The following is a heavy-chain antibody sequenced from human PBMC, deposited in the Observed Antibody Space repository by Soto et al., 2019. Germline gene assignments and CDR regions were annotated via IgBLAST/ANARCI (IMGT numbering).Heavy chain of an antibody. Sequence: SETLSLTCTVSGGSISSYYWSWIRQPPGKGLEWIGYIYYSGSTNYNPSLKSRVTISVDTSKNQFSLKLSSVTAADTAVYYCARRRAASPGSLPHYYYYCYMDVWGKGTTVTVSS. V-gene: IGHV4-59*08. CDR2: IYYSGST. CDR1: GGSISSYY. CDR3: ARRRAASPGSLPHYYYYCYMDV. D-gene: IGHD3-10*01. J-gene: IGHJ6*03.